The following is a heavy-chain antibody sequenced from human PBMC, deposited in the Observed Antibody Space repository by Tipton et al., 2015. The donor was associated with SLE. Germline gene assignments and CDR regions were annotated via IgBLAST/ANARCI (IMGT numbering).Heavy chain of an antibody. V-gene: IGHV3-7*01. Sequence: GSLRLSCAATGFTFSTYWMSWVRQAPGKGLEWVANIKQDGSEKIYVDSVKGRFTISRDNAKNSLYLQMNSLRAEDTAVYYCARVFVPVGVDYWGQGTLVTVSS. CDR3: ARVFVPVGVDY. J-gene: IGHJ4*02. D-gene: IGHD2-8*02. CDR1: GFTFSTYW. CDR2: IKQDGSEK.